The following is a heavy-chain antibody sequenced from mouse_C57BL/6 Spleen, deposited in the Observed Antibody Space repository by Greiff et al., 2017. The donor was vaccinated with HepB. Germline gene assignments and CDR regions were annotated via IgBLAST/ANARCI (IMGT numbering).Heavy chain of an antibody. CDR1: GYTFTDYY. J-gene: IGHJ3*01. V-gene: IGHV1-19*01. CDR2: INPYNGGT. Sequence: EVQLQQSGPVLVKPGASVKMSCKASGYTFTDYYMNWVKQSHGKSLEWIGVINPYNGGTSYNQKFKGKATLTVDKSSSPAYMELNSLTSEDSAVYYCARWGIYSIKFLAYWGQGTLVTVSA. D-gene: IGHD1-1*01. CDR3: ARWGIYSIKFLAY.